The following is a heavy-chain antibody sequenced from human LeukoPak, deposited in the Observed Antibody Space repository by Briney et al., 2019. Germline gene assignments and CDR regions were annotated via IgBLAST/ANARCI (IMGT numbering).Heavy chain of an antibody. CDR3: ARVAGYSYGYAFDI. V-gene: IGHV3-53*01. CDR1: GFTVSSNY. CDR2: IYIGGNT. J-gene: IGHJ3*02. D-gene: IGHD5-18*01. Sequence: GGSLRLSCAASGFTVSSNYMSWVRQAPEKGLEWVSVIYIGGNTYYADSVKRRFTISRDNSKNTLYLQMNSLRAEDTAVYYCARVAGYSYGYAFDIWGQGTMVTVSS.